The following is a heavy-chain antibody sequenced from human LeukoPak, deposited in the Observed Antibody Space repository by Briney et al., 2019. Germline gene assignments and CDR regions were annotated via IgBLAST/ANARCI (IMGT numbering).Heavy chain of an antibody. CDR1: GGSFSGYY. CDR2: INHSGST. J-gene: IGHJ3*02. Sequence: SETLSLTCAVYGGSFSGYYWSWIRQPPGKGLEWIGEINHSGSTNYNPSLKSRVTISVDTSKNQFSLKLSSVTAADTAVYYCARYARYVVVPAGRSDAFDIWGQGTKVTVSS. D-gene: IGHD2-2*01. V-gene: IGHV4-34*01. CDR3: ARYARYVVVPAGRSDAFDI.